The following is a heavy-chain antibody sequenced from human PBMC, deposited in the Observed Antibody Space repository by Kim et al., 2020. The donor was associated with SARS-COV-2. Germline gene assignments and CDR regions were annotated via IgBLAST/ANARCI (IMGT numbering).Heavy chain of an antibody. CDR2: IYPGDSDT. CDR1: GYSFTSYW. Sequence: GESLKISCKGSGYSFTSYWIGWVRQMPGKGLEWMGIIYPGDSDTRYSPSSQGQVTISADKSISTAYLQWSSLKASDTAMYYCARQPLITMVRGVINWFDPWGQGTLVTVSS. V-gene: IGHV5-51*01. D-gene: IGHD3-10*01. CDR3: ARQPLITMVRGVINWFDP. J-gene: IGHJ5*02.